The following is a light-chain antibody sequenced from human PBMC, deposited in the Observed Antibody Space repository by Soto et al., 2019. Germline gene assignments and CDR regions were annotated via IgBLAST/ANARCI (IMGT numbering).Light chain of an antibody. Sequence: QSALTQPASVSGSPGQSITISCTGTSSDVGSYNLVSWYQQHPGKAPKLMIYEGSKRPSGVSNRFSGSKSGNTASLTISWVQAEDEADYYSCSYAGSSRFGGGTKLTVL. CDR2: EGS. J-gene: IGLJ2*01. V-gene: IGLV2-23*01. CDR3: CSYAGSSR. CDR1: SSDVGSYNL.